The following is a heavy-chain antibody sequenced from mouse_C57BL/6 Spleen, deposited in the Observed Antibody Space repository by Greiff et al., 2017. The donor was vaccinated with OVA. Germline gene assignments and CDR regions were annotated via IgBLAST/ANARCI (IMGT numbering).Heavy chain of an antibody. Sequence: VQLKQSGPELVKPGASVKISCKASGYAFSSSWMNWVKQRPGKGLEWIGRIYPGDGDTNYNGKFKGKATLTADKSSSTAYMQLSSLTSEDSAVYFCARNRDIWYCDVWGTGTTVTVSS. CDR1: GYAFSSSW. CDR3: ARNRDIWYCDV. D-gene: IGHD4-1*01. J-gene: IGHJ1*03. V-gene: IGHV1-82*01. CDR2: IYPGDGDT.